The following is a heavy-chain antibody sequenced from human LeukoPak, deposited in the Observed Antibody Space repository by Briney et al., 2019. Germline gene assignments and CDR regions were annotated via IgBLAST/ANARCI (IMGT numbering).Heavy chain of an antibody. CDR1: GFTFSSYA. Sequence: TGGSLRLSCAASGFTFSSYAMSWVRQAPGKGLEWVSTISGSGGSTYYADSVKGRFTISRDNSKNTLYLQMNSLRAEDTAVYYCAKGLSTIFGVAVTFDYWGQGTLVTVSS. V-gene: IGHV3-23*01. CDR3: AKGLSTIFGVAVTFDY. J-gene: IGHJ4*02. CDR2: ISGSGGST. D-gene: IGHD3-3*01.